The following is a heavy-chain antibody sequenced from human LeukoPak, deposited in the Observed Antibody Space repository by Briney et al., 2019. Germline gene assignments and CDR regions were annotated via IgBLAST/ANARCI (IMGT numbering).Heavy chain of an antibody. CDR3: ARISPGAFDI. Sequence: SETLSLTCAVSGYSISSGYYWGWIRQPPGKGLEWIGIIYLSGGTYYSPSLKSRVTISVDTSKNQFSLRLSSVTAADTAIYYCARISPGAFDIWGQGTMVTVSS. J-gene: IGHJ3*02. CDR2: IYLSGGT. CDR1: GYSISSGYY. V-gene: IGHV4-38-2*01. D-gene: IGHD2-15*01.